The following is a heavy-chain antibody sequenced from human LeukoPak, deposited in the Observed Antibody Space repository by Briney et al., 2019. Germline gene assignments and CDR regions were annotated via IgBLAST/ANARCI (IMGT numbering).Heavy chain of an antibody. V-gene: IGHV3-30-3*01. CDR2: ISYDGSNK. D-gene: IGHD2-15*01. CDR1: GFTVSSNY. CDR3: ARDPCSGGSCYRNFDY. Sequence: GGSLRLSCAASGFTVSSNYMSWVRQAPGKGLEWVAVISYDGSNKYYADSVKGRFTVSRDNSKNTLYLQMNSLRAEDTAVYYCARDPCSGGSCYRNFDYWGQGTLVTVSS. J-gene: IGHJ4*02.